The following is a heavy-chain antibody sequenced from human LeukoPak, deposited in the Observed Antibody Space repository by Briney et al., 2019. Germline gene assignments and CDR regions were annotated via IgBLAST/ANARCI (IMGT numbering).Heavy chain of an antibody. CDR2: IIPIFGTA. Sequence: SVKVSCKASGGTFSSYAISWVRQAPGQGLEWMGGIIPIFGTANYAQKFQGRVTITADESTSTAYMELSSLRSEDTAVYYCAGSYDYVWGSYRPVDWGQGTLVTVSS. V-gene: IGHV1-69*13. CDR1: GGTFSSYA. J-gene: IGHJ4*02. CDR3: AGSYDYVWGSYRPVD. D-gene: IGHD3-16*02.